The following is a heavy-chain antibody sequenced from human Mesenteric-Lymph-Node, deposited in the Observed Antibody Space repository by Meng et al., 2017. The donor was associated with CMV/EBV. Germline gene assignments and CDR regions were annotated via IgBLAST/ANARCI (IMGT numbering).Heavy chain of an antibody. CDR2: ISHSGST. J-gene: IGHJ4*02. CDR3: ARGPGQGTYFPFDS. CDR1: GGSFSAYY. D-gene: IGHD1-14*01. Sequence: CSVYGGSFSAYYWTWIRQPPGKGLEWIGEISHSGSTNYNPSLKSRVAMSVDTSERRFSLKVTSVTAADTAVYFCARGPGQGTYFPFDSWGQGTLVTVSS. V-gene: IGHV4-34*01.